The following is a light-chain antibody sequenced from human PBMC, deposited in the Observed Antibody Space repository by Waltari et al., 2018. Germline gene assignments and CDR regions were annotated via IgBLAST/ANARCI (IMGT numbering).Light chain of an antibody. CDR3: KQRYNRYT. J-gene: IGKJ3*01. CDR2: AVS. Sequence: IQMTQSPSSLSASLGARVTIPCRASRSVSSYLNWYQKKPGKALKLLIYAVSTLQREVPSRLSGSGSGKDFTFTIRNLKLEDFATYSCKQRYNRYTFGPGTKVDI. CDR1: RSVSSY. V-gene: IGKV1-39*01.